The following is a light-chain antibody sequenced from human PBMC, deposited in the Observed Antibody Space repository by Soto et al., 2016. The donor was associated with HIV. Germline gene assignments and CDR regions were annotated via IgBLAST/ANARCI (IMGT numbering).Light chain of an antibody. CDR3: QQSQSHT. CDR1: QRISSW. CDR2: KAS. V-gene: IGKV1-5*03. Sequence: DIQMTQSPSSLSASVGDRVTITCRASQRISSWLAWYQQKPGKAPKLLIYKASTLESGVPSRFSGSGSGTEFTLTISSLQPDDFATYYCQQSQSHTFGQGPNWRSN. J-gene: IGKJ2*01.